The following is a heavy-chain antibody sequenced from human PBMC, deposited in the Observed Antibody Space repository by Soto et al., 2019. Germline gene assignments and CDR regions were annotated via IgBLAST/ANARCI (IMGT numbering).Heavy chain of an antibody. D-gene: IGHD6-19*01. CDR1: GGSFSGCY. J-gene: IGHJ6*02. CDR3: AVRSGSSSWYRMGYYYGMDV. CDR2: INHSGST. Sequence: SETLSLTCAVYGGSFSGCYWRWIRQPPGKGLEWIGEINHSGSTYYNPSLKSRVTISVDTSKNQFSLKLSSVTAADTAVYYFAVRSGSSSWYRMGYYYGMDVWGQGTTVTVSS. V-gene: IGHV4-34*01.